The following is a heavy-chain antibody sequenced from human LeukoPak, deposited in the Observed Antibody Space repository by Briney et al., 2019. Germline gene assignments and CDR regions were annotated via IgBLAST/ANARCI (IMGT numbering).Heavy chain of an antibody. CDR2: INHSGST. V-gene: IGHV4-34*01. J-gene: IGHJ6*02. D-gene: IGHD6-13*01. CDR3: ARAHHSSSWYSTHYYYGMDV. Sequence: SETLSLTCAVYGGSFSGYYWSWIRQPPGKGLEWFGEINHSGSTNYNPSLKSRVTLSVDTSQNQFSLRLSSVTAADTAVYFCARAHHSSSWYSTHYYYGMDVWGQGTTVTVSS. CDR1: GGSFSGYY.